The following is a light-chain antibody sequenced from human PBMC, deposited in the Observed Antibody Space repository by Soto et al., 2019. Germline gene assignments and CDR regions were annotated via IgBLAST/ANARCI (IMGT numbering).Light chain of an antibody. CDR1: GSDVGGYDY. CDR3: ASYTSTSAYV. Sequence: QSALTQPASVSGSPGQSITISCTGTGSDVGGYDYVSWYQHQPDKAPKLMIYAVSNRPSGVSNRFSGSKSGNTASLTISGLQADDESDYYCASYTSTSAYVFGTGTKVTVL. CDR2: AVS. J-gene: IGLJ1*01. V-gene: IGLV2-14*01.